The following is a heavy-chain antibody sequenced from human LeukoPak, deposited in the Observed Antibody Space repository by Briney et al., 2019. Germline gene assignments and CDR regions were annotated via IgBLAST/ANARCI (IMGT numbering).Heavy chain of an antibody. J-gene: IGHJ4*02. V-gene: IGHV4-59*01. CDR1: GGSINSYS. Sequence: SETLSLTCTVSGGSINSYSWTWIRQPPGKGLEWIGFVYYSGSTNCNPSLKSRVTISVDTSKTQFSLKLSSVTAADTAVYYCARGRRYFDYWGQGNLVTVSS. CDR2: VYYSGST. CDR3: ARGRRYFDY.